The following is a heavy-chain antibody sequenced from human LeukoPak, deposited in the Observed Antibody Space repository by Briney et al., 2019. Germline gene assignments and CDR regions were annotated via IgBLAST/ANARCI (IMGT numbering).Heavy chain of an antibody. D-gene: IGHD6-19*01. CDR2: IKPNSGGT. V-gene: IGHV1-2*02. CDR3: ARRKGGGWHWTYNWFDP. J-gene: IGHJ5*02. CDR1: GYSFADYY. Sequence: ASVKVSCKASGYSFADYYMHWVRQAPGQGLEWMGWIKPNSGGTRSAQKFQGRVTMTRDTSISTAYMELSSLRYDDTAVYYCARRKGGGWHWTYNWFDPWGQGTLVTVSS.